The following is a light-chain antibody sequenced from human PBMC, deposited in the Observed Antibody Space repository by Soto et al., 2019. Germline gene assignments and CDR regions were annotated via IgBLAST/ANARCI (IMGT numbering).Light chain of an antibody. J-gene: IGKJ1*01. CDR1: QSISNN. CDR2: AAS. CDR3: HQYNDWPWT. Sequence: EIVMTQSPATLSVSPGERVTLSCRASQSISNNLAWYQQKPGLAPRLLFYAASTRATGIPGRFSGSGSGTEFTVTISSLQSEDFAVYYCHQYNDWPWTLGQGTKVEIK. V-gene: IGKV3-15*01.